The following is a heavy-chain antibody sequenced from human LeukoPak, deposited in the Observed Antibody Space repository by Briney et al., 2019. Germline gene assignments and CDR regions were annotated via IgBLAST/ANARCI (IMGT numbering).Heavy chain of an antibody. CDR3: ARDGGSSTIFGVVIPYFDY. V-gene: IGHV1-69*05. CDR1: GGTFSSYT. J-gene: IGHJ4*02. CDR2: IIPIFGTA. D-gene: IGHD3-3*01. Sequence: SVKVSCKASGGTFSSYTISWVRQAPGQGLEWMGGIIPIFGTANYAQKFQGRVTITTDESTSTAYMELSSLRSEDTAVYYCARDGGSSTIFGVVIPYFDYWGQGTLVTVSS.